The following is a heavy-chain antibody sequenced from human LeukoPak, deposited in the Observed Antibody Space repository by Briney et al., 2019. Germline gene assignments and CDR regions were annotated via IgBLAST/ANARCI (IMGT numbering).Heavy chain of an antibody. CDR1: GFTFSSYG. D-gene: IGHD1-26*01. J-gene: IGHJ4*02. CDR2: IWYDGSNK. CDR3: AKDRSYYGGGVYYFDY. V-gene: IGHV3-33*06. Sequence: QAGGSLRLSCAASGFTFSSYGMHWVRQAPGKGLEWVAVIWYDGSNKYYADSVKGRFTISRDNSKNTLYLQMNSLRAEDTAVYYCAKDRSYYGGGVYYFDYWGQGTLVTVSS.